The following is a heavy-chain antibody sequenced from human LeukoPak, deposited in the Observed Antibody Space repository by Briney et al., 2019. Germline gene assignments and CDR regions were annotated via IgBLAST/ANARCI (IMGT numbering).Heavy chain of an antibody. CDR2: INHSGST. J-gene: IGHJ4*02. CDR3: ASRTYDFWSGYGDY. Sequence: SETLSLTCAVYGGSFSGYYWSWIRQPPGKGLEWIGEINHSGSTNYNPSLKSRVTISVDTSKNQSSLKLSSVTAADTAVYYCASRTYDFWSGYGDYWGQGTLVTVSS. CDR1: GGSFSGYY. V-gene: IGHV4-34*01. D-gene: IGHD3-3*01.